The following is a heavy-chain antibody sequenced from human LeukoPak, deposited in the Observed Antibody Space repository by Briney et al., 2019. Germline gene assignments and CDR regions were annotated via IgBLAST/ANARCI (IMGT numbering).Heavy chain of an antibody. CDR2: INPAGNYR. CDR1: GFTLSNYW. J-gene: IGHJ5*01. V-gene: IGHV3-74*01. D-gene: IGHD3-3*01. Sequence: GGSLRLSWAAAGFTLSNYWIHWVSQVPGKGLVWVSRINPAGNYRNYADSVEGRFTISRDNARNTVYLQMNSLRAEDTSLFYCVRDWDHYDFDSWGQGTLVIVSS. CDR3: VRDWDHYDFDS.